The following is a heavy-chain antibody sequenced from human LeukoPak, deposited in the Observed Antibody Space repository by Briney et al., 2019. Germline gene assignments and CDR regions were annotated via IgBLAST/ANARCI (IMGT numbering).Heavy chain of an antibody. V-gene: IGHV4-39*01. D-gene: IGHD3-10*01. CDR3: ARHGGSGSYGYFDY. CDR1: GGSISSSSYY. J-gene: IGHJ4*02. Sequence: SETLSLTCTVSGGSISSSSYYWGWIRQPPGTGLEWIGSIYYSGSTYYNPSLKSRVTISVDTSKNQFSLKLSSVTAADTAVYYCARHGGSGSYGYFDYWGQGTLVTVSS. CDR2: IYYSGST.